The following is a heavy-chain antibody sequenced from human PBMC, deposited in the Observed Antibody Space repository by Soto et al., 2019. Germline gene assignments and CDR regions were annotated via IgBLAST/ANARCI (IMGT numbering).Heavy chain of an antibody. D-gene: IGHD2-15*01. CDR3: ARGCSGGSCYSIWFDY. CDR2: IKEDGSEK. CDR1: GFTFSRYG. V-gene: IGHV3-7*03. J-gene: IGHJ4*02. Sequence: VGSLRLSCAASGFTFSRYGMSWVRQAPGKGLEWVANIKEDGSEKYYVDSVKGRFTISRDNAKNSLYLQMNSLRAEDTAVYYCARGCSGGSCYSIWFDYWGQGTQVTVSS.